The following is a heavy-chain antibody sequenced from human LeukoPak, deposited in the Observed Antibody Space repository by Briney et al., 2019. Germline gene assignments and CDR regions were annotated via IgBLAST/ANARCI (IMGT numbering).Heavy chain of an antibody. J-gene: IGHJ4*02. Sequence: SGGSLRLSCAASGFTFSSYSMNWVRQAPGKELEWVSSISSSSSYIYYADSVKGRFTISRDNAKNSLYLQMNSLRAEDTAVYYCARDLISFPPPRTRQTHTTFGVAPDYWGQGTLVTVSS. CDR3: ARDLISFPPPRTRQTHTTFGVAPDY. CDR2: ISSSSSYI. CDR1: GFTFSSYS. D-gene: IGHD3-3*01. V-gene: IGHV3-21*01.